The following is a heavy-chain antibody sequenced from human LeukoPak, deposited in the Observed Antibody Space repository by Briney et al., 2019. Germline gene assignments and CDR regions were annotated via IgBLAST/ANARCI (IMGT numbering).Heavy chain of an antibody. D-gene: IGHD3-9*01. Sequence: GGSLRLSCAASGFTFSNYGMHWVRQAPGKGLECVAVISYDGSNKYYADSVKGRFTISRDNSKNTLYLQMNSLRAEDTAVYYCAKGLFDWQRYYYYYYGMDVWGKGTTVTVSS. CDR1: GFTFSNYG. V-gene: IGHV3-30*18. CDR3: AKGLFDWQRYYYYYYGMDV. CDR2: ISYDGSNK. J-gene: IGHJ6*04.